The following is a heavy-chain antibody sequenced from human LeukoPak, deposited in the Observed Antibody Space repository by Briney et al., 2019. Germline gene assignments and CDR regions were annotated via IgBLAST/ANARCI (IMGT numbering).Heavy chain of an antibody. J-gene: IGHJ3*02. CDR2: INPNSGGT. D-gene: IGHD3-9*01. CDR1: GYTFTGYY. CDR3: AREVLRYFDWLSDAFDI. Sequence: GASVKVSCKASGYTFTGYYTHWVRQAPGQGLERMGWINPNSGGTNYAQKFQGRVTMTRDTSISTAYMELSRLRSDDTAVYYCAREVLRYFDWLSDAFDIWGQGTMVTVSS. V-gene: IGHV1-2*02.